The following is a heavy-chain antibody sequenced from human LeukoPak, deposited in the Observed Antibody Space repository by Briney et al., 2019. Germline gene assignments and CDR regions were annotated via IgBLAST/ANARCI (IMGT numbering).Heavy chain of an antibody. CDR2: IYSSGST. J-gene: IGHJ4*02. V-gene: IGHV4-4*07. D-gene: IGHD7-27*01. CDR3: ASGADAFETSGDYFDY. CDR1: GASIDTYH. Sequence: SETLSLTCTVSGASIDTYHWNWIRQPAGKGLEWIGRIYSSGSTNYNPSLKGRVTMSVETSTNQVSLKVTSVTAADTAVYYCASGADAFETSGDYFDYWGQGTLVTVSP.